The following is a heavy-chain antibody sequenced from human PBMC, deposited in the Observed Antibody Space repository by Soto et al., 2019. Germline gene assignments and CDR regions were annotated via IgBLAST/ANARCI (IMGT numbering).Heavy chain of an antibody. J-gene: IGHJ6*02. CDR2: ISAYNGNT. Sequence: QVQLVQSGAEVKKPGASVKVSCKASGYTFTSYAISWVRQAPGQGLEWMGWISAYNGNTNYAQKLQGRGTMTTDTSTSTAYMEVRSLRSDDTAGDYGAGDRPPAFVWGLGTTVTVSS. CDR1: GYTFTSYA. V-gene: IGHV1-18*01. D-gene: IGHD2-15*01. CDR3: AGDRPPAFV.